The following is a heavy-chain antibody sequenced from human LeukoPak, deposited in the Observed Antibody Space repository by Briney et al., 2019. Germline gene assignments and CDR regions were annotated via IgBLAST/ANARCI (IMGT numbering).Heavy chain of an antibody. CDR3: ARGSSSGYSGYFDY. J-gene: IGHJ4*02. V-gene: IGHV4-30-2*01. Sequence: PSQTLSLTCAVSGGSISSGGYSWSWIRQPPGKGLEWIGYIYHSGSTYYNPSLKSRVTISVDRSKNQFSLKLSSVTAADTAVYYCARGSSSGYSGYFDYWGQGTLVTVSS. CDR2: IYHSGST. D-gene: IGHD3-22*01. CDR1: GGSISSGGYS.